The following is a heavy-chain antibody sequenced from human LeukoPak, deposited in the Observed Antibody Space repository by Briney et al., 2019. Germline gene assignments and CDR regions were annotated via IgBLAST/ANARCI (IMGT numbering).Heavy chain of an antibody. CDR3: ARDCSTTSCYHWFDP. D-gene: IGHD2-2*01. V-gene: IGHV4-59*01. CDR2: IYYSGST. Sequence: SETLSLTCTVSGGSISSYYWSWIRQPPGKGLEWIGYIYYSGSTNYNPSLKSRVTISVDTSKNQFSLKLSSVTAAGTAVYYCARDCSTTSCYHWFDPWGQGTLVTVSS. CDR1: GGSISSYY. J-gene: IGHJ5*02.